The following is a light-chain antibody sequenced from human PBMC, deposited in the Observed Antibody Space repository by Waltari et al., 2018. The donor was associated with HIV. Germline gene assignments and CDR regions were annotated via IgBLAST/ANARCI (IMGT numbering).Light chain of an antibody. Sequence: QSALTTPAPVSGSPGQSITISSTGTNSNVGRFNFDSWYQQHPGKAPRLMIYEVTKRPSGISNRFSGSKSGNTASLTISGLQAEDEAYYYCSSYAGSNIWVFGGGTKLTVL. J-gene: IGLJ3*02. V-gene: IGLV2-23*02. CDR1: NSNVGRFNF. CDR3: SSYAGSNIWV. CDR2: EVT.